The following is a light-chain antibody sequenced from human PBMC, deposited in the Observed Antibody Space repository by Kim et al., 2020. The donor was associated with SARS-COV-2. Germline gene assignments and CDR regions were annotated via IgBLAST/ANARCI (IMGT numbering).Light chain of an antibody. CDR2: NAS. Sequence: LSPGERATLSCRASQTVTSGYLAWYQQKPGQAPRLLIYNASRRATGIPDRFSGSGSGAAFTLTISRLEPEDFAVYFCQQYGSSPQTFGPGTKVEI. CDR3: QQYGSSPQT. V-gene: IGKV3-20*01. CDR1: QTVTSGY. J-gene: IGKJ2*01.